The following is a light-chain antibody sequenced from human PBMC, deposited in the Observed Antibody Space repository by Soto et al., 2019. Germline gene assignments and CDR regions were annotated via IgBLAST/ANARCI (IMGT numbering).Light chain of an antibody. CDR1: SGSIASNH. J-gene: IGLJ2*01. Sequence: NFMLTQSNSVSESPGKTVTISCTRSSGSIASNHVQWYQQRPGSAPTTVIYKNDQRPSGVPDRFSGSIDSSSNSASLTISGLKTEDEADYYCQSFDSNSVIFGGGTKLTVL. V-gene: IGLV6-57*04. CDR3: QSFDSNSVI. CDR2: KND.